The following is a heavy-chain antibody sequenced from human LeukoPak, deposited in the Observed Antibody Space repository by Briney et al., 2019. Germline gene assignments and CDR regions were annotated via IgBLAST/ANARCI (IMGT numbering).Heavy chain of an antibody. V-gene: IGHV3-30*18. D-gene: IGHD1-26*01. Sequence: HTGGSLRLSCAASGFTFSSYGMHWVRQAPGKGLEWVAVISYDGSNKYYADSVKGRFTISRDNSKNTLYLQMNSLRAEDTAVYYCAKDLSSFGGDAFDIWGQGTMVTVSS. CDR1: GFTFSSYG. CDR2: ISYDGSNK. CDR3: AKDLSSFGGDAFDI. J-gene: IGHJ3*02.